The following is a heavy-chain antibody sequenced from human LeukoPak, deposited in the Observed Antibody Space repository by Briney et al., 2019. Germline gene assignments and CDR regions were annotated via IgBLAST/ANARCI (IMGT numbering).Heavy chain of an antibody. Sequence: ASVKVSCKASGGTFSSYAISWVRQAPEQGLEWMGRIIPILGIANYAQKFQGRVTITADKSTSTAYMELSSLRSEDTAVYYCARDDSGSYYLYYWGQGTLVTVSS. CDR3: ARDDSGSYYLYY. D-gene: IGHD1-26*01. J-gene: IGHJ4*02. V-gene: IGHV1-69*04. CDR2: IIPILGIA. CDR1: GGTFSSYA.